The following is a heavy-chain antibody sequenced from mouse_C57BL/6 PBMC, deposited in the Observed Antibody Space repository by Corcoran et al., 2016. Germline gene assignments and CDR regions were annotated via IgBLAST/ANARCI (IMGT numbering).Heavy chain of an antibody. CDR1: GYTFTDYY. J-gene: IGHJ2*01. D-gene: IGHD1-1*02. V-gene: IGHV1-26*01. CDR3: ARGWDFDY. Sequence: EVQLQQSGPELVKPGASVKISCKASGYTFTDYYMNWVKRSHGKSLEWIGDINPNNGGTSYNQKFKGKATLTVDKSSSTAYMELRSLTSEDSAVYYCARGWDFDYWGQGTTLTVSS. CDR2: INPNNGGT.